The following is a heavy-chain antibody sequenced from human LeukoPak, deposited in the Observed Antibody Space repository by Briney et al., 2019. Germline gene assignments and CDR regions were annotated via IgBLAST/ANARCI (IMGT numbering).Heavy chain of an antibody. CDR1: GGSISSSSYY. CDR2: IYYSGST. D-gene: IGHD3-3*01. CDR3: ARGGFGVVRTIEY. V-gene: IGHV4-39*07. Sequence: SETLSLTCTVSGGSISSSSYYWGWIRQPPGKGLEWIGSIYYSGSTYYNPSLKSRVTISVDTSKNQFSLKLSSVTAADTAVYYCARGGFGVVRTIEYWGQGTLVTVSS. J-gene: IGHJ4*02.